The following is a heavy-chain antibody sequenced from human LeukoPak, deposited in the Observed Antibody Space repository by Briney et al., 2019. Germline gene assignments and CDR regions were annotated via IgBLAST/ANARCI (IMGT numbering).Heavy chain of an antibody. CDR1: GYTFSNYG. J-gene: IGHJ4*02. D-gene: IGHD3-22*01. Sequence: ASVKVSCKASGYTFSNYGITWVRQAPGQGLEWMGWISGYNGNTNFAQKLQGRVSMTTDTSTYTSDMELRSLRSDDTAVYYCARSLGDSSGYYPLPFDYWGREPWSSSPQ. CDR2: ISGYNGNT. CDR3: ARSLGDSSGYYPLPFDY. V-gene: IGHV1-18*01.